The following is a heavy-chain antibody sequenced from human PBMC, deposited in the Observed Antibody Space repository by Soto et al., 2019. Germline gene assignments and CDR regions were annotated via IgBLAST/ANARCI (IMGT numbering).Heavy chain of an antibody. CDR1: GGSISSSSYY. D-gene: IGHD2-8*01. V-gene: IGHV4-39*01. Sequence: PSETLSLTCTVSGGSISSSSYYWGWIRQPPGKGLEWIGSIYYSGSTYYNQSLKSRVTISVDTSKNQFSLKLSSVTAADTAVYYCARRGYYAISAFDIWGQGTMVTVSS. CDR2: IYYSGST. CDR3: ARRGYYAISAFDI. J-gene: IGHJ3*02.